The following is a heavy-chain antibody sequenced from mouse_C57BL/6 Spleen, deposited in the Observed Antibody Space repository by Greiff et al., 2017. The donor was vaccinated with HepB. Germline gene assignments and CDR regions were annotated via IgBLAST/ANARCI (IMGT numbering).Heavy chain of an antibody. V-gene: IGHV5-9-1*02. J-gene: IGHJ4*01. CDR1: GFTFSSYA. D-gene: IGHD2-12*01. CDR3: TREDSPYAMDY. Sequence: EVHLVDSGEGLVKPGGSLKLSCAASGFTFSSYAMSWVRQTPEKRLEWVAYISSGGDYIYYADTVKGRFTISRDNARNTLYLQMSSLKSEDTAMYYCTREDSPYAMDYWGQGTSVTVSS. CDR2: ISSGGDYI.